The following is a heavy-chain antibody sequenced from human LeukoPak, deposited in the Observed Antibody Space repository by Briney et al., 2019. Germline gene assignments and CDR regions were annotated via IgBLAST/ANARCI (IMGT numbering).Heavy chain of an antibody. Sequence: GASVKVSCKASGYTFTIYPINWVRQAPGQRLEYMGWINTNTGNPTYAQGFTGRFVFSSDTSVSTAYLQISNLKTEDTAVYYCARGYDTTGYFSYWGQGTLVTVSS. CDR2: INTNTGNP. J-gene: IGHJ4*02. CDR1: GYTFTIYP. D-gene: IGHD3-22*01. CDR3: ARGYDTTGYFSY. V-gene: IGHV7-4-1*02.